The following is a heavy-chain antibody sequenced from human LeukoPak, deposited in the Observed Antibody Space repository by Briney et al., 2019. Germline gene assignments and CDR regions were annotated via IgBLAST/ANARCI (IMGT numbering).Heavy chain of an antibody. CDR3: AGVNSGYGMDV. J-gene: IGHJ6*02. CDR2: INHSGST. Sequence: SETLSLTCTVSGGSISSSSYYWSWIRQPPGKGLEWIGEINHSGSTNYNPSLKSRVTISVDTSKNQFSLKLSSVTAADTAVYYCAGVNSGYGMDVWGQGTTVTVSS. CDR1: GGSISSSSYY. V-gene: IGHV4-39*07. D-gene: IGHD3-10*01.